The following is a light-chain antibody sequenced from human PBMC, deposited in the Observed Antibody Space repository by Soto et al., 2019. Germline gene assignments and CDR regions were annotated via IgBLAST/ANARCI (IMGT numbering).Light chain of an antibody. Sequence: QSVLTQPASVSGSPGQSITISCTGTSSDVGGYNYVSWYQQHPGKAPKFMIYDVSNRPSGVSNRFSGSKSGNTASLTISGLQAEDEADYDCSSYTTSSTRVFGTGTKVTVL. CDR2: DVS. CDR3: SSYTTSSTRV. CDR1: SSDVGGYNY. V-gene: IGLV2-14*01. J-gene: IGLJ1*01.